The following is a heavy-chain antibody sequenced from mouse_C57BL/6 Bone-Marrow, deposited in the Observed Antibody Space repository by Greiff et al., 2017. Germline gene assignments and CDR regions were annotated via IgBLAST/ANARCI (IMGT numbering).Heavy chain of an antibody. CDR1: GFNIKDDY. Sequence: VQLQQSGAELVRPGASVKLSCTASGFNIKDDYMHWVKQRPEQGLEWIGWIDPENGDTEYASKFQGKATITADTSSNTAYLQLSSLTSEDTAVYYCTSNLDWYFDVWGTGTTVTVAS. CDR2: IDPENGDT. V-gene: IGHV14-4*01. D-gene: IGHD2-1*01. CDR3: TSNLDWYFDV. J-gene: IGHJ1*03.